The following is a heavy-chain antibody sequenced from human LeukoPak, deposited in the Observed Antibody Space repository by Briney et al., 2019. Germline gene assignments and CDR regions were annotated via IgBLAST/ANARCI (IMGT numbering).Heavy chain of an antibody. V-gene: IGHV4-34*01. CDR2: INHSGST. J-gene: IGHJ4*02. D-gene: IGHD2-15*01. Sequence: SETLSLTCAVYGGSFSGYYWSWIRQPPGKGLEWIGEINHSGSTNYNPSLKSRVTISVDKSKNQFSLKLSSVTAADTAVYYCARDLCSGGSCYFDYWGQGTLVTVSS. CDR1: GGSFSGYY. CDR3: ARDLCSGGSCYFDY.